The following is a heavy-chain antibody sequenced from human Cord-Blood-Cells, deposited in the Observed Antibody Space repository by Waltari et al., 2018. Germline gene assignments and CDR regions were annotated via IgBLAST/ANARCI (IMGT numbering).Heavy chain of an antibody. Sequence: QVQLQESGPGLVKPSETLSLTCAVSGYSIRSGHYWGWIRQPPGKGLEWIGSIYHSGSTYYNPSLKSRVTISVDTSKNQFSLKLSSVTAADTAVYYCARSPLRYFDYWGQGTLVTVSS. D-gene: IGHD3-3*01. V-gene: IGHV4-38-2*01. CDR1: GYSIRSGHY. CDR2: IYHSGST. J-gene: IGHJ4*02. CDR3: ARSPLRYFDY.